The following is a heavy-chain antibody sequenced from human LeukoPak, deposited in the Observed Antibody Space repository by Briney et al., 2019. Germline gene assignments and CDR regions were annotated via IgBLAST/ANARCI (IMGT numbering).Heavy chain of an antibody. D-gene: IGHD2-2*01. CDR1: GYTFTSYG. CDR3: ARELYRRYCSSTSCPLRHYYYGMDV. Sequence: GASVKVSCKASGYTFTSYGISWVRQAPGQGLEWMGWISAYNGNTNYAQKLQGRVTMTTDTSTSTAYMELRSLRSDDTAVYYCARELYRRYCSSTSCPLRHYYYGMDVWGQGTTVTVSS. V-gene: IGHV1-18*01. CDR2: ISAYNGNT. J-gene: IGHJ6*02.